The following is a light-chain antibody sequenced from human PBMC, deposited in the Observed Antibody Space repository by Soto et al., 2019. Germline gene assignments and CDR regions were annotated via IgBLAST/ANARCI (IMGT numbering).Light chain of an antibody. Sequence: EIVLTQSPGTLSLSPGERATLSCRASQSVASSLLAWYQQKPGQAPRLLIYGASSRATGIPDRFSGSGSGTDFALTIIRLDPEDFAVYYCQQYGSSPITFGQGTRLEIK. CDR3: QQYGSSPIT. V-gene: IGKV3-20*01. CDR2: GAS. CDR1: QSVASSL. J-gene: IGKJ5*01.